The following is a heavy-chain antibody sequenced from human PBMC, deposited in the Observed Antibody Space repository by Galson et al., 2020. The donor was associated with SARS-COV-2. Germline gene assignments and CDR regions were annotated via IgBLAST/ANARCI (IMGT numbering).Heavy chain of an antibody. Sequence: GGSLRLSCAASGFTFSSYGMHWVRQAPGKGLEWVAVIWYDGSNKYYADSVKGRFTISRDNSKNTLYLQMNSLRAEDTAVYYCAKDLSAFTIFGLVIVMDVWGKGTTVTVSS. D-gene: IGHD3-3*01. CDR3: AKDLSAFTIFGLVIVMDV. V-gene: IGHV3-33*06. CDR1: GFTFSSYG. J-gene: IGHJ6*03. CDR2: IWYDGSNK.